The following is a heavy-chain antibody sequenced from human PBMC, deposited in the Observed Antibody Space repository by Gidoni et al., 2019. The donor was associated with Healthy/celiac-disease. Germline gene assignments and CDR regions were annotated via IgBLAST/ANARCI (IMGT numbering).Heavy chain of an antibody. J-gene: IGHJ4*02. CDR1: GFTFGDYA. D-gene: IGHD3-10*01. CDR2: IRSKAYGGTT. CDR3: TRDRPYYYGSDTFDY. Sequence: EVQLVESGGGLVQPGRSLRLSCTASGFTFGDYAMSWFRQAPGKGLEWVGFIRSKAYGGTTEYAASVKGRFTISRDDSKSIAYLQMNSLKTEDTAVYYCTRDRPYYYGSDTFDYWGQGTLVTVSS. V-gene: IGHV3-49*03.